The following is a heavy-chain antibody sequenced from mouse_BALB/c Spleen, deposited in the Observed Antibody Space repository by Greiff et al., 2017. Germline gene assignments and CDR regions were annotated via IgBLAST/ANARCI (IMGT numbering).Heavy chain of an antibody. CDR3: ARPERNGNYGFAY. CDR1: GFDFSRYW. J-gene: IGHJ3*01. V-gene: IGHV4-1*02. CDR2: INPDSSTI. D-gene: IGHD2-1*01. Sequence: EVQRVESGGGLVQPGGSLKLSCAASGFDFSRYWMSWVRQAPGKGLEWIGEINPDSSTINYTPSLKDKFIISRDNAKNTLYLQMSKVRSEDTALYYCARPERNGNYGFAYWGQGTLVTVSA.